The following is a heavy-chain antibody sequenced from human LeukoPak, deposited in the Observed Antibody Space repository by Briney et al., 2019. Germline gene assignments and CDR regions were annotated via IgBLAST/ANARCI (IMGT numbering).Heavy chain of an antibody. J-gene: IGHJ4*02. V-gene: IGHV3-23*01. D-gene: IGHD2-21*01. CDR3: ARAPVTSCRGAFCYPFDL. Sequence: GGSLRLSCAASGFPLSSYAMSWVRQVPGKGLEWVSATSSSDDGTYHADSVRGRFTIYRDNFRNTLYLQMNRLRVEDAALCYCARAPVTSCRGAFCYPFDLWGQGVLVTVSS. CDR2: TSSSDDGT. CDR1: GFPLSSYA.